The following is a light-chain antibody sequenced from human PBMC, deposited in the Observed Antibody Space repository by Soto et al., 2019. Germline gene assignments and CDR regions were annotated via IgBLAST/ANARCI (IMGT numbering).Light chain of an antibody. V-gene: IGLV2-11*01. CDR1: SSDVGGYNY. CDR2: DVS. CDR3: CSYAGSYTIYV. Sequence: QSVLTQPRSVSGSPGQSVTISCTGTSSDVGGYNYVSWYQQHAGKAPKLMIYDVSKRPSGVPDRFSGSKSGNTASLTISGLQAEDEADYYCCSYAGSYTIYVFGTGTKVTVL. J-gene: IGLJ1*01.